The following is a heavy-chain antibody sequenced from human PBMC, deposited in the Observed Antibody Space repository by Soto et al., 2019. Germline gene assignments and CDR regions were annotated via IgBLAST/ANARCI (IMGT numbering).Heavy chain of an antibody. J-gene: IGHJ5*02. Sequence: QVTLKESGPVLVKPTETLTLTCTVSGFSLSDVRLGVSWIRQPPGKALEWLAHIFSNDERSYTTSLKSRLTISDDTSKSQVVLTMTNVDPVDTATYYCARAGYCSDTSCYERRPDWFDPWGQGTLVTVSS. CDR2: IFSNDER. CDR1: GFSLSDVRLG. V-gene: IGHV2-26*01. CDR3: ARAGYCSDTSCYERRPDWFDP. D-gene: IGHD2-2*01.